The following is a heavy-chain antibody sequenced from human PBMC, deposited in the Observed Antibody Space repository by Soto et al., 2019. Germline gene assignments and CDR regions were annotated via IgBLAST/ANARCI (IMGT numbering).Heavy chain of an antibody. V-gene: IGHV1-3*01. Sequence: QVQLVQSGAEVKKPGASVKVSCKASGYTFTSYAMHWVRQAPGQRLEWMGWINAGNGNTKYSQKFQGRVTITRDTSASTAYMELSSLRSEDTAVYYCARDPLYYYGSGSYPPPYFDSWGQGTLVTVSS. CDR2: INAGNGNT. CDR1: GYTFTSYA. D-gene: IGHD3-10*01. J-gene: IGHJ4*02. CDR3: ARDPLYYYGSGSYPPPYFDS.